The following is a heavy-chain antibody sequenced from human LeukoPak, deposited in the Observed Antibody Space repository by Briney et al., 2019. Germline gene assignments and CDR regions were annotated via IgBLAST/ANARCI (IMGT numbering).Heavy chain of an antibody. Sequence: GGSLRRSCAASGFTVSSYHMSWVRQAPGKGLEWVSVIYTGGNTDYAGSVKGRFTMSRDNSKNTLYLQMNSLRAEDTAVYYCASRGYSYVGSFDYWGQGALVTVSS. J-gene: IGHJ4*02. D-gene: IGHD5-18*01. CDR1: GFTVSSYH. V-gene: IGHV3-66*01. CDR3: ASRGYSYVGSFDY. CDR2: IYTGGNT.